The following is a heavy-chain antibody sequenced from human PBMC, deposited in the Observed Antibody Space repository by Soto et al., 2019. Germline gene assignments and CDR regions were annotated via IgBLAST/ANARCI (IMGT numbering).Heavy chain of an antibody. CDR3: ARDSSSSRSFDY. D-gene: IGHD6-6*01. CDR2: LTPGNGDT. Sequence: QVLLVQSGAEVPKPGASVRVSCKASGYPFTIYAIPWVRQAPGQSLEWMGWLTPGNGDTKYSQLFQGRVTITWDTSARTAYMDLSSLISEDTADYYCARDSSSSRSFDYWGQGARVTVAS. V-gene: IGHV1-3*01. CDR1: GYPFTIYA. J-gene: IGHJ4*02.